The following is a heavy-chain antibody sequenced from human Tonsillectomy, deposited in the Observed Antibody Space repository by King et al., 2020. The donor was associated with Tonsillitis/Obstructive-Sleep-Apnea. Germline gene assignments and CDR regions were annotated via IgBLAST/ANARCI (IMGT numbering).Heavy chain of an antibody. CDR3: ARDSMSHYYDSSGYYTFDY. CDR1: GYTFTSYG. D-gene: IGHD3-22*01. CDR2: ISAYNGNT. Sequence: QLVQPGAEVKRPGASVKVSCKASGYTFTSYGISWVRQAPGQGLEWMGWISAYNGNTNYAQKLQGRVTMTTDTSTSTAYMELRSLRSDDTAVYYCARDSMSHYYDSSGYYTFDYWGQGTLVTVSS. J-gene: IGHJ4*02. V-gene: IGHV1-18*01.